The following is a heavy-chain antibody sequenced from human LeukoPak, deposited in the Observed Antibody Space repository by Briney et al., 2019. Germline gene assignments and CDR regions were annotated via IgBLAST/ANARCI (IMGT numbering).Heavy chain of an antibody. Sequence: GGSLRLSCAASGFTFSSYAMSWVRQAPGKGLEWVSAISGSGGSTYYADSVKGRFTISRDNSKNTLYLQMNSLKTEDTAVYYCTTVGLIAVAGTPSDYWGQGTLVTVSS. CDR3: TTVGLIAVAGTPSDY. V-gene: IGHV3-23*01. D-gene: IGHD6-19*01. CDR1: GFTFSSYA. J-gene: IGHJ4*02. CDR2: ISGSGGST.